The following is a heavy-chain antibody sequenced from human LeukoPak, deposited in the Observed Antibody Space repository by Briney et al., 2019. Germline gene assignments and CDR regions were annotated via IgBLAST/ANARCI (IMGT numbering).Heavy chain of an antibody. J-gene: IGHJ5*02. D-gene: IGHD5-12*01. V-gene: IGHV4-31*03. Sequence: SETLSLTCTVSGGSISSGGYYWRWIRQHPGKGLEWIGYIYYSGSTYYNPSLKSRVTISVDTSKNQFSLKLSSVTAADTAVYYCARGDGYDWRWFDPWGQGTLVTVSS. CDR1: GGSISSGGYY. CDR3: ARGDGYDWRWFDP. CDR2: IYYSGST.